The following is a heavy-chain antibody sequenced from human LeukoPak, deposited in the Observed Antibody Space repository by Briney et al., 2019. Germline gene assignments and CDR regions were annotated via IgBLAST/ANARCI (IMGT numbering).Heavy chain of an antibody. V-gene: IGHV4-4*07. CDR3: ARGSGTGGYFDY. J-gene: IGHJ4*02. D-gene: IGHD1-26*01. CDR1: GGSISSYY. Sequence: SETLSLTCTVSGGSISSYYWSWIRQPAGKGLEWIGRIYTSGSTNYNPSLKSRVTISVDTSKNQFSLNLSSVTAADTAVYYCARGSGTGGYFDYWGQGTLVTVSS. CDR2: IYTSGST.